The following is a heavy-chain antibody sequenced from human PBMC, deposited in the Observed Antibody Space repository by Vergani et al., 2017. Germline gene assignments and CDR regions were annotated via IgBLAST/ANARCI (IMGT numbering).Heavy chain of an antibody. CDR3: ARIRAIREKVWLWDT. Sequence: QVQLQQWGAGLSKPSETLSLTCGVSGGPFSGYYWSWIRQSPGKGLEWIGEINQSGQSRNNPSLKSRVTISVDTSKHQLLLNLSSVTAADTAIYYCARIRAIREKVWLWDTWGQGTPVTVSS. D-gene: IGHD3-9*01. CDR2: INQSGQS. CDR1: GGPFSGYY. V-gene: IGHV4-34*02. J-gene: IGHJ4*02.